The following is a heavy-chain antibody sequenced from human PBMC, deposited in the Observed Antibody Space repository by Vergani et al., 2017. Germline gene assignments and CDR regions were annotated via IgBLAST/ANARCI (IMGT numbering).Heavy chain of an antibody. V-gene: IGHV3-48*01. CDR2: ISSSSSTI. D-gene: IGHD2-2*01. Sequence: EVQLVESGGGLVQPGGSLRLSCAASGFTFSSHSMNWVRQAPGKGLEWVSYISSSSSTIYYADSVKGRFTISRDNAKNSLYLQMNSLRAEDTAVYYCAGDRRYCSSTSCYYSAFDIWGQGTMVTVSS. CDR1: GFTFSSHS. J-gene: IGHJ3*02. CDR3: AGDRRYCSSTSCYYSAFDI.